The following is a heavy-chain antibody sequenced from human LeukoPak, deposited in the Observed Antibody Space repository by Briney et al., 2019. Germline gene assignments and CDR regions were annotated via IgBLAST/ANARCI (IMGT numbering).Heavy chain of an antibody. D-gene: IGHD6-19*01. CDR3: TRLSLGGWYPSY. J-gene: IGHJ4*02. CDR2: IRSKAYGGTT. Sequence: GGSLRLSCTASGFTFGDYAMSWVGQAPGKGLEWVGFIRSKAYGGTTEYVASVKGRFTISRDDSKSIAYLQMNSLKTEDTAVYYCTRLSLGGWYPSYWGQGTLVTVSS. CDR1: GFTFGDYA. V-gene: IGHV3-49*04.